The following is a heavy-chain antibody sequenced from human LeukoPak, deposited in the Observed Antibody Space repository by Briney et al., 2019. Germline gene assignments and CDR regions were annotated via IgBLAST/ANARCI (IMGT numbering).Heavy chain of an antibody. J-gene: IGHJ4*02. V-gene: IGHV4-38-2*02. CDR3: ARASYSYDINGWVPFDY. CDR2: IYHSGRT. D-gene: IGHD3-22*01. Sequence: SETLSLTCTVSGYSISSGYYWGWIRQPPGKGLEWIGSIYHSGRTFYNPSLKSRVTISVDTSKNQFSLKLTSVTAADTAVYYCARASYSYDINGWVPFDYWGQGTLVTVSS. CDR1: GYSISSGYY.